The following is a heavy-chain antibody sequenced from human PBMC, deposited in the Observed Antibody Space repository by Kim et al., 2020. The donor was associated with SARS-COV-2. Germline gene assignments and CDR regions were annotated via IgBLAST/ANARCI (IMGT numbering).Heavy chain of an antibody. V-gene: IGHV3-30*18. CDR3: AKDMAYYGSGSYYNYY. CDR2: ISYDGSNK. Sequence: GGSLRLSCAASGFTFSSYGMHWVRQAPGKGLEWVAVISYDGSNKYYADSVKGRFTISRDNSKNTLYLQMNSLRAEDTAVYYCAKDMAYYGSGSYYNYY. CDR1: GFTFSSYG. J-gene: IGHJ6*01. D-gene: IGHD3-10*01.